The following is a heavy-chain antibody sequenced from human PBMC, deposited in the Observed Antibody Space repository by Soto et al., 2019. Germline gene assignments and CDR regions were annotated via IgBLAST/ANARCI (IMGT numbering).Heavy chain of an antibody. Sequence: GGSLRLSCAASGFTFSDYYMSWIRQAPGKGLEWVSYISSGGTTIYYADSVKGRFTISRDDAKNSLYLQMNSLRAEDTAVYFCATKGGGYYFGFDPWGQGTLVTVSS. CDR2: ISSGGTTI. V-gene: IGHV3-11*01. D-gene: IGHD3-22*01. J-gene: IGHJ5*02. CDR1: GFTFSDYY. CDR3: ATKGGGYYFGFDP.